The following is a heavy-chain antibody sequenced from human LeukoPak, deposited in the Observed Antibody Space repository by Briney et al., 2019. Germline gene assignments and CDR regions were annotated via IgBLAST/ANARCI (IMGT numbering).Heavy chain of an antibody. CDR3: AKISVPGELFHYHYYMDV. V-gene: IGHV3-23*01. J-gene: IGHJ6*03. CDR2: ISCSGGST. CDR1: GFTFISYA. D-gene: IGHD3-10*01. Sequence: GGSLILSCSASGFTFISYAMSSLRPAPGNGLEWVPPISCSGGSTYYADSVKGRFTISRDNSKNTMYLQMTSLRAQATAVYYCAKISVPGELFHYHYYMDVWGKGTTVTVSS.